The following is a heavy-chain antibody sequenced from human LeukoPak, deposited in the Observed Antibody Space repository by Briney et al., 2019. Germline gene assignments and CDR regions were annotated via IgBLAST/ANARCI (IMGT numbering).Heavy chain of an antibody. J-gene: IGHJ6*02. V-gene: IGHV3-48*04. D-gene: IGHD3-10*01. CDR3: AKDPYGSGSSPYYYYYAMDV. CDR1: GFTFSSYS. Sequence: GGSLRLSCAASGFTFSSYSMNWVRQAPGKGLEWVSYISSSSSTIYYADSVKGRFTISRDNAKNSLYLQMNSLRAEDTAVYYCAKDPYGSGSSPYYYYYAMDVWGQGTTVTVSS. CDR2: ISSSSSTI.